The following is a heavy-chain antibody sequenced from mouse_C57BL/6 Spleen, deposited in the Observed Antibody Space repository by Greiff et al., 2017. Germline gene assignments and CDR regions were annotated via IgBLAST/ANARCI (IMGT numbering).Heavy chain of an antibody. J-gene: IGHJ3*01. CDR2: IYPGDGDT. CDR3: ARLGGLLPAWFAY. CDR1: GYAFSSYW. V-gene: IGHV1-80*01. D-gene: IGHD2-3*01. Sequence: QVQLQQSGAELVKPGASVKISCKASGYAFSSYWMNWVKQRPGKGLEWIGQIYPGDGDTNYNGKFKGKATLTADKSSSTAYMQLSSLTSEDSAVYFCARLGGLLPAWFAYWGQGTLVTVSA.